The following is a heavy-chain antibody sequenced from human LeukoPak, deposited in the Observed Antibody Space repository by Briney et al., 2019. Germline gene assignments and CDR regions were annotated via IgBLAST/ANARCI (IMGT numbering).Heavy chain of an antibody. D-gene: IGHD2-21*01. V-gene: IGHV3-13*05. CDR2: IGTAGDP. Sequence: GGSLRLSCAASGFTFGSHDMHWVRQTTGKGLEWVSGIGTAGDPYYLDSAKGRFTISRENAKNSLYLQMNSLRAGDTAVYYCARSRTLWGAFDIWGQGTMVTVS. CDR3: ARSRTLWGAFDI. J-gene: IGHJ3*02. CDR1: GFTFGSHD.